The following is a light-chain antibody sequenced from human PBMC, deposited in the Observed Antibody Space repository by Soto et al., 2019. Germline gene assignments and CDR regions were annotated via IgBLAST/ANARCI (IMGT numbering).Light chain of an antibody. CDR1: QSTSRW. J-gene: IGKJ1*01. CDR2: KAY. Sequence: TPLSCTLAASFRGRCTTTFRACQSTSRWLAWYQQKPGKASKLLIYKAYSLESRVTSRFSGSGSGTEFTLTISSLQSDDFATYYCQQYNSYSGTFGQGTKVDIK. CDR3: QQYNSYSGT. V-gene: IGKV1-5*03.